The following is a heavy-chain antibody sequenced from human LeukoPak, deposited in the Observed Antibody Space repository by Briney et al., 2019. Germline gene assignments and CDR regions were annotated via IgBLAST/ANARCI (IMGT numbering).Heavy chain of an antibody. V-gene: IGHV4-61*02. J-gene: IGHJ4*02. D-gene: IGHD3-10*01. CDR2: IYTSGST. CDR3: AVMVRGVFNY. Sequence: SETLSLTCIVSGGSISTGSYFWSWIRQPAGKGLEWIGRIYTSGSTNYNPSLKSRLTISVDTSKTQFSLKLSSVTAADTAVYYCAVMVRGVFNYWGQGTLVTVSS. CDR1: GGSISTGSYF.